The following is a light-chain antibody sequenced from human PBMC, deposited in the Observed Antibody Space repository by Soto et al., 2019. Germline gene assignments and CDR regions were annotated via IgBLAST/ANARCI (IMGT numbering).Light chain of an antibody. CDR1: SSNIGAGYD. CDR2: GNT. Sequence: QSVLTQPPSVSGAPGQRVTISCTGSSSNIGAGYDVHWYQHLPGTAPKLLISGNTNRPSGVPDRFSGSKSGTSASLAITGLHAEDEADYYCQSYGGSLSGVVFGGGTQLTVL. V-gene: IGLV1-40*01. CDR3: QSYGGSLSGVV. J-gene: IGLJ7*01.